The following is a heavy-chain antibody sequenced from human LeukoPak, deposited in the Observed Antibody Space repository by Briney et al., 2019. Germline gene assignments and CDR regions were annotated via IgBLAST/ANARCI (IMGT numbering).Heavy chain of an antibody. V-gene: IGHV3-23*01. CDR3: AKVKGGSPLGYYYYMDV. Sequence: GGSLRLSCAASGFTFSSYAMSWVRQAPGKGLEWVSAISGSGGSTYYADSVKGRFTISRDNSKNTLYLQMNSLRAEDTAVYYCAKVKGGSPLGYYYYMDVWGKGTTVTVSS. CDR2: ISGSGGST. CDR1: GFTFSSYA. D-gene: IGHD1-26*01. J-gene: IGHJ6*03.